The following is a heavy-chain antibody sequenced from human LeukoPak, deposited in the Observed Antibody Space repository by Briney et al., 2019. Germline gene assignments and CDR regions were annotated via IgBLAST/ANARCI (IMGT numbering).Heavy chain of an antibody. CDR2: INHSGST. CDR3: ARIGYSYPSDY. D-gene: IGHD5-18*01. CDR1: GGSFSGYY. J-gene: IGHJ4*02. Sequence: SETLSLTCAVYGGSFSGYYWSWIRQPPGKGLEWIGEINHSGSTNYNPSLKSRVTISVDTSKNQFSLTLSSVTAADPAVYYCARIGYSYPSDYWGQGTLVTVSS. V-gene: IGHV4-34*01.